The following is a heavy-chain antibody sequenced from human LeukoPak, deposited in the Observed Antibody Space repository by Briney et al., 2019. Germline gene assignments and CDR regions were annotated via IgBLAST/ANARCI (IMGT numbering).Heavy chain of an antibody. CDR3: AKGGGVIGRSYYFDY. CDR1: GFPFSTYG. Sequence: QPGMSLRPSCAASGFPFSTYGMHWVRQAPGKGLEWVAAISNDGNNKFYADSVKGRFTISRDNPKNTMNLQMNSLRAEDTAVYYCAKGGGVIGRSYYFDYWGQGTLVTVSS. J-gene: IGHJ4*02. V-gene: IGHV3-30*18. D-gene: IGHD2-8*02. CDR2: ISNDGNNK.